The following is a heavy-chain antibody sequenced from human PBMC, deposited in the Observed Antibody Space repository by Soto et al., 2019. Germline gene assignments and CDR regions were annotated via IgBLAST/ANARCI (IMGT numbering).Heavy chain of an antibody. CDR1: GGSISSGGYY. CDR3: ARAVVVAATWFDY. J-gene: IGHJ4*02. CDR2: IYYSGST. Sequence: SETLSLTCTVSGGSISSGGYYWSWIRQHPGKGLEWIGYIYYSGSTYYNPSLKSRVTISVDTSKNQFSLKLSSVTAADTAVYYCARAVVVAATWFDYWGQGTLVTVSS. V-gene: IGHV4-31*03. D-gene: IGHD2-15*01.